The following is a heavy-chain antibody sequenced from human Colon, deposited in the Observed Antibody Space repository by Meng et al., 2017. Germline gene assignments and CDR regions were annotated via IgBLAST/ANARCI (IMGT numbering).Heavy chain of an antibody. V-gene: IGHV4-61*01. J-gene: IGHJ4*02. CDR3: ARGPLDY. Sequence: HVQLRVSVPGLGRASETLSLTCTVSGGSVSSGSYYWSWIRQPPGKGLEWIGYIYYTGSTNYNPSLKSRVTISVDTSKNQFSLKLSSVTAADTAVYYCARGPLDYWGQGTLVTVSS. CDR2: IYYTGST. CDR1: GGSVSSGSYY.